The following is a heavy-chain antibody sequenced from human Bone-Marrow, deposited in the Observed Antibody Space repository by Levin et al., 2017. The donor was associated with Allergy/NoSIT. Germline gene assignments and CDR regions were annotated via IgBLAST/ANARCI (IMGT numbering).Heavy chain of an antibody. CDR3: ARDTRMCSGGSCYSRRYFDL. V-gene: IGHV4-59*01. Sequence: SETLSLTCTVSGGSISSYYWSWIRQPPGKGLEWIGYIYYSGSTNYNPSLKSRVTISVDTSKNQFSLKLSSVTAADTAVYYCARDTRMCSGGSCYSRRYFDLWGRGTLVTVSS. CDR2: IYYSGST. D-gene: IGHD2-15*01. CDR1: GGSISSYY. J-gene: IGHJ2*01.